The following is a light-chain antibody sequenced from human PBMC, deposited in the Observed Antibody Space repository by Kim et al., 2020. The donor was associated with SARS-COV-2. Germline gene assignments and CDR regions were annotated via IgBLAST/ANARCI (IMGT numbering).Light chain of an antibody. CDR1: QTVLYNSNNKNY. J-gene: IGKJ2*03. V-gene: IGKV4-1*01. Sequence: RATLNCKSSQTVLYNSNNKNYLAWYQQKPGQAPKLLIYWASIRESGVSDRFSGSGSETDFTLTIISLQAEDVAVYYCQQYYSTPPSFGQGTKLEI. CDR3: QQYYSTPPS. CDR2: WAS.